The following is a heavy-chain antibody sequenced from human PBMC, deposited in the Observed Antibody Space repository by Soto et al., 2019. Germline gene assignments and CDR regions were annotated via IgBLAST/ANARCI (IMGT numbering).Heavy chain of an antibody. V-gene: IGHV3-48*02. CDR2: ITSSSSTI. J-gene: IGHJ5*02. D-gene: IGHD2-8*01. CDR1: GFTFSTYS. Sequence: GGSLRLSCAASGFTFSTYSMNWVRQAPGKGLEWISYITSSSSTIYYADSVRGRFTISRDNAKNSLYLQMNSLRDEDTAMYYCARDNGMAGSFDPWGQGTLVTVSS. CDR3: ARDNGMAGSFDP.